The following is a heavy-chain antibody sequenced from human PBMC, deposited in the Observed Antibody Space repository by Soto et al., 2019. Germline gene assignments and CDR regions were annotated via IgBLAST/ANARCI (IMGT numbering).Heavy chain of an antibody. CDR3: AKEGGYSSSTARFDY. J-gene: IGHJ4*02. V-gene: IGHV3-30*18. CDR2: ISYDGSNK. D-gene: IGHD6-6*01. CDR1: GFTFSSYG. Sequence: GGSLRLSCAASGFTFSSYGMHWVRQAPGKGLEWVAVISYDGSNKYYADSVKGRFTISRDNSKDMLYLQMNSLRAEDTAVYYCAKEGGYSSSTARFDYWRQGTLVTVSS.